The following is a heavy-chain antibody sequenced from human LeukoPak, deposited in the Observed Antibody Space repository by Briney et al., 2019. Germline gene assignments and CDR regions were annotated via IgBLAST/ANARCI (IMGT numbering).Heavy chain of an antibody. CDR2: IIPILGIA. V-gene: IGHV1-69*02. J-gene: IGHJ4*02. CDR1: GGTFSSYT. D-gene: IGHD3-3*01. Sequence: SVKVSCKASGGTFSSYTISWVRQAPGQGLEWMGRIIPILGIANYAQKFQGRVTITADKSTSTAYMELSSLRSEDTAVYYCARGSVFGVVIITHWGQGTLVTVPS. CDR3: ARGSVFGVVIITH.